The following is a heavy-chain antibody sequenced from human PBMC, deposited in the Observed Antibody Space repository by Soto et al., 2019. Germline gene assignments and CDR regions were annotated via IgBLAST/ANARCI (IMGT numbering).Heavy chain of an antibody. CDR3: AKDPLWGSYRYYYFDY. CDR2: ISYDGSNK. V-gene: IGHV3-30*18. D-gene: IGHD3-16*02. CDR1: GFTFSSYG. Sequence: QVQLVESGGGVVQPGRSLRLSCAASGFTFSSYGMHWARQAPGKGLEWVAVISYDGSNKYYADSVKGRFTISRDNSKNTLYLQMNSLRAEDTAVYYCAKDPLWGSYRYYYFDYWGQGTLVTVSS. J-gene: IGHJ4*02.